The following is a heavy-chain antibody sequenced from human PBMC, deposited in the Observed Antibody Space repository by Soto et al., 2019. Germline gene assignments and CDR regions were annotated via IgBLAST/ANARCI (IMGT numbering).Heavy chain of an antibody. CDR2: IYSGGST. Sequence: XXSLRLSYAASGFTVSSNYMRWVRQAPGKGLEWVSVIYSGGSTYYADSVKGRFTISRHNSKNTLYLQMHSLRAEDTAVYYCARDYNDAFDIWGQGTMVTVSS. V-gene: IGHV3-53*04. J-gene: IGHJ3*02. D-gene: IGHD1-1*01. CDR1: GFTVSSNY. CDR3: ARDYNDAFDI.